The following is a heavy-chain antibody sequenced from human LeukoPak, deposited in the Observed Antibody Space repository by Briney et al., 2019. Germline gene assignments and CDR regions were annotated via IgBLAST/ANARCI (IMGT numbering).Heavy chain of an antibody. CDR1: GFTFSSYS. CDR3: ARGVVDYGDYVDYYYYGMDV. V-gene: IGHV4-39*07. Sequence: LRLSCAASGFTFSSYSMNWIRQPPGKGLEWIGSIYYSGSTYYNPSLKSRVTISVDKSKNQFSLKLSSVTAADTAVYYCARGVVDYGDYVDYYYYGMDVWGQGTTATVSS. J-gene: IGHJ6*02. D-gene: IGHD4-17*01. CDR2: IYYSGST.